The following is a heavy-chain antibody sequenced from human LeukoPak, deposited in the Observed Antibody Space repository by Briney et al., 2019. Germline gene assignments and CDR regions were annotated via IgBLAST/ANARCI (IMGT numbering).Heavy chain of an antibody. J-gene: IGHJ4*02. CDR2: INWNGCRT. D-gene: IGHD6-19*01. CDR3: ARVSDISVAAYFDY. V-gene: IGHV3-20*04. Sequence: GGSLRLSCAASGFTFDDYDMTWVRQAPGEGLEWVSSINWNGCRTYYADSVKGRFTISRDNAKNSLYLQMHSLRAEDTALYYCARVSDISVAAYFDYWGQGTLVTVSS. CDR1: GFTFDDYD.